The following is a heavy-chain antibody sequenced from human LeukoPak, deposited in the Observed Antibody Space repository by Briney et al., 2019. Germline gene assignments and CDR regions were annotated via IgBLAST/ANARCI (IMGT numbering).Heavy chain of an antibody. V-gene: IGHV4-34*01. CDR2: INHSGST. CDR1: GGSFSGYY. D-gene: IGHD3-9*01. J-gene: IGHJ6*02. Sequence: PSETLSLTCAVYGGSFSGYYWSWIRQPPGKGLERIGEINHSGSTNYNPSLKSRVTISVDTSKNQFSLKLSSVTAADTAVYYCARGGNPNESGLRYFDWYHYYYYGMDVWGQGTTVTVSS. CDR3: ARGGNPNESGLRYFDWYHYYYYGMDV.